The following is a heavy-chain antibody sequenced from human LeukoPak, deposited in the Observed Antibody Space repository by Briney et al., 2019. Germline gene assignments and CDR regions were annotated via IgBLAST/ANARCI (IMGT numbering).Heavy chain of an antibody. D-gene: IGHD2-2*03. J-gene: IGHJ4*02. V-gene: IGHV3-11*04. CDR2: ISESGYTI. Sequence: GGSLRLSCAASGFSFSDYYMSWIRQAPGKGLEWVSYISESGYTIYYADSVKGRFTIFRDNAKNSLYLQMNSLRAEDTGVYYCAKDRIGYCSSASCPYDYWGQGTLVTVSS. CDR3: AKDRIGYCSSASCPYDY. CDR1: GFSFSDYY.